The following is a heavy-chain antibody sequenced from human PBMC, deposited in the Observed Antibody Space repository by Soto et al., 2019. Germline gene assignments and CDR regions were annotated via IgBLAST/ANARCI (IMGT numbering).Heavy chain of an antibody. CDR3: ARGEGGYGSGSYYKGEDYYYYYMDV. Sequence: GGSLRLSCADSGFTFSSYSMNWVRQAPGKGLEWVSSISSSSSYIYYADSVKGRFTISRDNAKNSLYLQMNSLRAEDTAVYYCARGEGGYGSGSYYKGEDYYYYYMDVWGKGTTVTVSS. V-gene: IGHV3-21*01. CDR2: ISSSSSYI. D-gene: IGHD3-10*01. CDR1: GFTFSSYS. J-gene: IGHJ6*03.